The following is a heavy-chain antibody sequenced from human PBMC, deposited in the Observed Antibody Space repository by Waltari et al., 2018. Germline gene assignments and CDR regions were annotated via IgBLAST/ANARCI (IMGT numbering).Heavy chain of an antibody. D-gene: IGHD5-18*01. V-gene: IGHV3-30*18. Sequence: QVQLVESGGGVVQPGRSLRLSCAASGFPFSSYGMHWVRQAPGKGLEWVAVISYDGSNKYYADSVKGRFTISRDNSKNTLYLQMNSLRAEDTAVYYCAKDAAPYTIEYYYYMDVWRKGTTVTVSS. J-gene: IGHJ6*03. CDR3: AKDAAPYTIEYYYYMDV. CDR2: ISYDGSNK. CDR1: GFPFSSYG.